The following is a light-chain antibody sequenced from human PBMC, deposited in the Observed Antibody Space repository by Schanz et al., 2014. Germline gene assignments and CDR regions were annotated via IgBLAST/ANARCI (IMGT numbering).Light chain of an antibody. V-gene: IGKV1-5*01. J-gene: IGKJ2*01. CDR1: QSISYW. Sequence: DIQMTQSPSTLSASVGDRVTITCRASQSISYWLAWYQQKPGKAPKLLMFDASRLESGVPARFSGSGSGTDFTLTISSLQPEDFATYYCQQSYSAPYTFGQGTKLAIK. CDR3: QQSYSAPYT. CDR2: DAS.